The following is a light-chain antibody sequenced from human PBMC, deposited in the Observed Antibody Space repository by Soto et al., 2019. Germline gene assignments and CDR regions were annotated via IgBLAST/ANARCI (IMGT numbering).Light chain of an antibody. Sequence: IVLTQSPRNLSVSPGERATLSCRASQSVSSSYLAWYQQKPGQAPRLLIYGASSRATGIPDRFSGSGSGTDFTLTISRLEPEDFAVYYCQQYGSSPITVGQGTRLEI. CDR2: GAS. CDR1: QSVSSSY. V-gene: IGKV3-20*01. J-gene: IGKJ5*01. CDR3: QQYGSSPIT.